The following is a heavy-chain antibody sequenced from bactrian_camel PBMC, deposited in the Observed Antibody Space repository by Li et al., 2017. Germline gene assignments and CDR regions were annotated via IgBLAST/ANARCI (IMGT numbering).Heavy chain of an antibody. V-gene: IGHV3S55*01. CDR1: GHTNLPYC. Sequence: HVQLVESGGGSVQAAGSLRLSCAASGHTNLPYCMGWFRRVPGKEREGVAGLDSDGTTTYADFVKGRFTVSKDNAKNTLYLRMDNLKPEDTALYTCAAEDQAPWDMGWICNYNSWGQGTQVAVS. CDR3: AAEDQAPWDMGWICNYNS. D-gene: IGHD3*01. CDR2: LDSDGTT. J-gene: IGHJ6*01.